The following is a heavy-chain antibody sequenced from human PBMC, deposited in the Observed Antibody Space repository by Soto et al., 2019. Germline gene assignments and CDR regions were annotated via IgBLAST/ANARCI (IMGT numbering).Heavy chain of an antibody. J-gene: IGHJ4*02. V-gene: IGHV4-34*01. CDR1: GGSFSGHY. D-gene: IGHD1-20*01. CDR3: AKISGTAGVDY. Sequence: QVQVQQWGAGLLNPSETLSLTCAVYGGSFSGHYWSWLRQPPGKGLEWIGEINHSGSTNYNPSLKSRVTISVDTSKNQVSLKLSSVTAADTAVYYCAKISGTAGVDYWGQGTLVTVSS. CDR2: INHSGST.